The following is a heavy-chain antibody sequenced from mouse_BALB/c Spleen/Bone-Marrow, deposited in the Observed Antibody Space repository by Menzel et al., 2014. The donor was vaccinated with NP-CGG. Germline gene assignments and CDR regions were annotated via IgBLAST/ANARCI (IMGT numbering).Heavy chain of an antibody. J-gene: IGHJ3*01. Sequence: VQLQQSGAELVKPGASVKLSCTASGFNIKDTYMHWVKQRPEQGLEWIGRIDPTNGNTKYDPKFQGKATITADTSSNTAYLQLSSLTSEDTAVYYCAAYYHGSSYGFAYWGQGTLVTVSA. CDR3: AAYYHGSSYGFAY. CDR2: IDPTNGNT. CDR1: GFNIKDTY. D-gene: IGHD1-1*01. V-gene: IGHV14-3*02.